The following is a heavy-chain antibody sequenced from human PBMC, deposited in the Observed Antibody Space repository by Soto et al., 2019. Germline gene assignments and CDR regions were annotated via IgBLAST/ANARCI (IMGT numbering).Heavy chain of an antibody. CDR2: ISDNNGNT. CDR1: GYTFTSYG. Sequence: QVQLVQSGAEVKKPGASVKVSCKASGYTFTSYGINWVRQAPGQGLEWMGWISDNNGNTHYAQKLQGRVTMTTDTSTSTAYIELRILRSDDTAVYYWPRAQSGYDCPYWGQGTLVTVSS. D-gene: IGHD5-12*01. J-gene: IGHJ4*02. CDR3: PRAQSGYDCPY. V-gene: IGHV1-18*01.